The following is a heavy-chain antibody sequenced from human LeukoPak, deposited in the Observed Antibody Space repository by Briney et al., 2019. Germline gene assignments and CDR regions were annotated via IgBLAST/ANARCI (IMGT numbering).Heavy chain of an antibody. V-gene: IGHV1-69*04. D-gene: IGHD6-19*01. CDR1: GGTFSSYA. CDR3: ARGAVAGTEGNWFDP. J-gene: IGHJ5*02. CDR2: IIPILGIA. Sequence: GSSVKVCCKASGGTFSSYAISWVRQAPGQGLEWMGRIIPILGIANYAQKFQGRVTITADKSTSTAYMELSSLRSEDTAVYYCARGAVAGTEGNWFDPWGQGTLVTVSS.